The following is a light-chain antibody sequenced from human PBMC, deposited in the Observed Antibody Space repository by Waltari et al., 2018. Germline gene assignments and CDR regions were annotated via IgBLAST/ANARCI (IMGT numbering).Light chain of an antibody. Sequence: QSALTQPASVSGSPGQPITISCTGTSRDVGSYNLVSWYQRHPGKAPNLLIFGVYKRPSGVSNRFSGSKSGNTASLTVSGLQAEDGADYYGCSYAGSSTVVVGGGTKLTVL. CDR3: CSYAGSSTVV. CDR1: SRDVGSYNL. CDR2: GVY. V-gene: IGLV2-23*02. J-gene: IGLJ2*01.